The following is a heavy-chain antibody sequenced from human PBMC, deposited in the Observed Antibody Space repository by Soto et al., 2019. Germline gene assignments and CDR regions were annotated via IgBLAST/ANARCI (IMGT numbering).Heavy chain of an antibody. Sequence: PGGSLRLSCAASGFTFSSYAMHWVRQAPGKGLEWVAVISYDGSNKYYADSVKGRFTISRDNSKNTLYLQMNSLRAEDTAVYYCARGGTVVKGYYYGMDVWGQGTTVIVSS. J-gene: IGHJ6*02. CDR3: ARGGTVVKGYYYGMDV. V-gene: IGHV3-30-3*01. CDR1: GFTFSSYA. CDR2: ISYDGSNK. D-gene: IGHD2-15*01.